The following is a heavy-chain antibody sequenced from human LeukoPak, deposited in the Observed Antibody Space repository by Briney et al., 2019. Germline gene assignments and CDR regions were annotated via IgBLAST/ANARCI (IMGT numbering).Heavy chain of an antibody. CDR3: ARVSGTYFFDY. Sequence: GGALRLSCAASGFTFSNYWMHWVRQAPGKGLVWVSRINSDGSSRSNADSVKGRFTMSRDNAKHTLYLQMNSLRADDTAVYYCARVSGTYFFDYWGQGTLVTVSS. V-gene: IGHV3-74*01. J-gene: IGHJ4*02. CDR1: GFTFSNYW. CDR2: INSDGSSR. D-gene: IGHD1-26*01.